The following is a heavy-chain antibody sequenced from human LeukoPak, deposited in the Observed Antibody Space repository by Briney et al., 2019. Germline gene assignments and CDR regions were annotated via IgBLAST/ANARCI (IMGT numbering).Heavy chain of an antibody. CDR3: ARGGSNSWFDF. Sequence: GGSLRLSCAVSGLTVSSNHMSWVRLAPGEGLEWVSIIYGDGTTYYADSVKGRFSISRHNSKNTVYLQMNNLIVEDTAIYYYARGGSNSWFDFWGQGTLVTVSS. CDR2: IYGDGTT. V-gene: IGHV3-53*04. CDR1: GLTVSSNH. D-gene: IGHD2-15*01. J-gene: IGHJ4*02.